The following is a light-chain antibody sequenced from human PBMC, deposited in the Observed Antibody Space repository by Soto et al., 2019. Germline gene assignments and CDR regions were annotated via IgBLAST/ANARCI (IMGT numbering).Light chain of an antibody. V-gene: IGLV3-9*01. CDR2: RDS. J-gene: IGLJ2*01. CDR3: QVWDSSTAVV. Sequence: SSELTQPLSVSVALGQTARITCGGNNIGSKNVHWYQQKPGQAPVLVIYRDSNRPSGIPERFSGSNSGNTATLTISRAPAGDEADYYCQVWDSSTAVVFGGGTQLTVL. CDR1: NIGSKN.